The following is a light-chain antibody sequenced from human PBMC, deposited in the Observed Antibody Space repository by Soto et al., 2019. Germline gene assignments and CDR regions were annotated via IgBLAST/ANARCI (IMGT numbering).Light chain of an antibody. CDR3: QKYNSAPFT. Sequence: DIQMTQSPSSLSASVGDRVTITCRASQDISNFLVWFQQIPGKVPNLLIYAASTLQSGVPSRFSGSGSGTDFTLTISSLQPEDVGTYFCQKYNSAPFTFGPGTTVDVK. CDR1: QDISNF. V-gene: IGKV1-27*01. CDR2: AAS. J-gene: IGKJ3*01.